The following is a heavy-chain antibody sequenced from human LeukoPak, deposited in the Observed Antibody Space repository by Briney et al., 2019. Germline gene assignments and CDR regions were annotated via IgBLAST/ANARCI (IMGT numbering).Heavy chain of an antibody. CDR1: GYISPTSW. Sequence: EPLKISCPASGYISPTSWIGWAGQVRAQGLEWMGIIYPGDSDTRYSPSFQGQVTISADKSISTAYLQWSSLKASDTAMYYCARPPYSGYDYVGYWGQGTLVTVSS. CDR3: ARPPYSGYDYVGY. D-gene: IGHD5-12*01. V-gene: IGHV5-51*01. J-gene: IGHJ4*02. CDR2: IYPGDSDT.